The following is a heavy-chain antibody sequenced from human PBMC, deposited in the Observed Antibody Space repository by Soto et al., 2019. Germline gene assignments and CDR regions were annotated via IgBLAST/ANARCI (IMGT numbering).Heavy chain of an antibody. V-gene: IGHV4-38-2*02. J-gene: IGHJ4*02. D-gene: IGHD1-26*01. CDR3: ARESSGNYLRSVDY. CDR2: IHYNGST. Sequence: RLVILSLRCIVAGGCISSVYDWGWIEQLAGKGLVGIAGIHYNGSTYYTPSLKSRVTISLDTSTIQVHLKLTSVAGADTAVYYCARESSGNYLRSVDYWGQGTLVTVS. CDR1: GGCISSVYD.